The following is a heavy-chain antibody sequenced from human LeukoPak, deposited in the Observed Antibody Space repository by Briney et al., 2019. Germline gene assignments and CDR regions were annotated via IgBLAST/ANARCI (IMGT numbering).Heavy chain of an antibody. CDR1: GFTFSTYA. Sequence: GGSLRLSCAASGFTFSTYAMTWVRQAPGKGLEWVSLISDSGAKTYYADSVKGRFTISRDNSKDTLSLQMNSLRAEGTAVYYCAKADYSNYRFILFQYWGQGALVTVSS. CDR2: ISDSGAKT. V-gene: IGHV3-23*01. J-gene: IGHJ4*02. D-gene: IGHD4-11*01. CDR3: AKADYSNYRFILFQY.